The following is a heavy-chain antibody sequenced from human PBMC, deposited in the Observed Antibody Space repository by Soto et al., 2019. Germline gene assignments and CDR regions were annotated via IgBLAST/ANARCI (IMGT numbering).Heavy chain of an antibody. CDR2: IWSDGSNK. CDR1: GFAFSSYG. J-gene: IGHJ4*02. D-gene: IGHD6-19*01. V-gene: IGHV3-33*01. Sequence: QVQLVESGGGVVQPGRSLRLSCAASGFAFSSYGMHWVRQAPGKGLEWVALIWSDGSNKYYADSVKGRFTISRDNSKNTLYLQMNSLRAEDTAVYHCARVDSSGWVFDYWGQGALVTVSS. CDR3: ARVDSSGWVFDY.